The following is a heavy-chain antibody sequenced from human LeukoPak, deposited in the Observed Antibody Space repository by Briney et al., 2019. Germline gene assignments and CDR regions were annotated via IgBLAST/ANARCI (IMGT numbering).Heavy chain of an antibody. CDR3: ARDFGCSSTSCPDEDWFDP. V-gene: IGHV1-46*01. Sequence: ASVKVSCKASGYTFTSYYMHWVRQAPGQGLEWMGIINPSGGSTSYAQKFQGRVTMTRDTSTSTVYMELSSLRSEDTAVYYCARDFGCSSTSCPDEDWFDPWGQGTLVTVSS. D-gene: IGHD2-2*01. CDR1: GYTFTSYY. CDR2: INPSGGST. J-gene: IGHJ5*02.